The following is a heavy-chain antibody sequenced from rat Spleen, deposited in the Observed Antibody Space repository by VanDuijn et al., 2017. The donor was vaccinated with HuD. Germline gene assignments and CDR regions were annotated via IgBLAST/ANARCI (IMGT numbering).Heavy chain of an antibody. CDR2: ISSGGGGT. J-gene: IGHJ2*01. CDR3: ARRHYGYTDYFDY. Sequence: EVQLVESGGGLVQPGRSLKLSCAASGFTFSNYVMAWVRQTPTKGLEWVASISSGGGGTYYRDSVKGRFTISRDNAKSTLSLQVDSLRSEDTATYYCARRHYGYTDYFDYWGQGVMVTVSS. V-gene: IGHV5-25*01. CDR1: GFTFSNYV. D-gene: IGHD1-6*01.